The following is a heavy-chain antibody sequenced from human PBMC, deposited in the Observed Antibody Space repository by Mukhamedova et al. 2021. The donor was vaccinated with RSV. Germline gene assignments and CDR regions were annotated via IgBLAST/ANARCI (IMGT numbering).Heavy chain of an antibody. J-gene: IGHJ4*02. D-gene: IGHD3-10*01. CDR1: G. CDR3: ARGGSGSYYLDY. Sequence: GMHWVRQAPGQRLEWMGWINAGNGNTKYSQKFQGRVTITRDTSASTAYMELSSLRSEDTAVYYCARGGSGSYYLDYWGQGTLVNVS. CDR2: INAGNGNT. V-gene: IGHV1-3*01.